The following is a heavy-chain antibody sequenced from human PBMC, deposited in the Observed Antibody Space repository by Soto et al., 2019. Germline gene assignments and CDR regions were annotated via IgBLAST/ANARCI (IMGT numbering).Heavy chain of an antibody. CDR2: IYYSGST. CDR3: ARHIAVAGTYFVGYFDY. D-gene: IGHD6-19*01. J-gene: IGHJ4*02. CDR1: GGSISSSSYY. V-gene: IGHV4-39*01. Sequence: SETLSLTCTVSGGSISSSSYYWGWIRQPPGKGLEWIGSIYYSGSTYYNPSLKSRVTISVDTSKNQFSLKLSSMTAADTAVYYCARHIAVAGTYFVGYFDYWGQGTLVTVPS.